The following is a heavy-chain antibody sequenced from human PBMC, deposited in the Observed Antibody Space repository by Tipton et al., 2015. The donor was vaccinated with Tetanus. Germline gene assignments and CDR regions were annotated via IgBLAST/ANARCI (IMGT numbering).Heavy chain of an antibody. CDR3: ARGSGWADF. Sequence: VKPSQTLSLTCAISGDSVSSNSAVWNWIRQSPSRGLEWLGRTYYKSRWSTNYVVSVKSRITINPDTSKNQFSLQLTSMTPEDAAVYYCARGSGWADFWGQGTQVTVSS. J-gene: IGHJ4*02. CDR1: GDSVSSNSAV. D-gene: IGHD6-19*01. CDR2: TYYKSRWST. V-gene: IGHV6-1*01.